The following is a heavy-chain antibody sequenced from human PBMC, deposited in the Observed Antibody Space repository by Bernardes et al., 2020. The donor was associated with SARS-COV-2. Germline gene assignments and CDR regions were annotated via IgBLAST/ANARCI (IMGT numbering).Heavy chain of an antibody. CDR1: GGSISSYY. Sequence: SETLSLTCTVSGGSISSYYWSRIRQPPGKGLEWIGYIYYSGSTNYNPSLKSRVTISVDTSKNQFSLKLSSVTAADTAVYYCARLTTVTTADAFDIWGQGTMVTVSS. CDR3: ARLTTVTTADAFDI. D-gene: IGHD4-17*01. V-gene: IGHV4-59*01. J-gene: IGHJ3*02. CDR2: IYYSGST.